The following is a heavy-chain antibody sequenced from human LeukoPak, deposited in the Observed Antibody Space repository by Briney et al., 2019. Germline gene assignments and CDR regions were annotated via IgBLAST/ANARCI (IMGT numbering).Heavy chain of an antibody. V-gene: IGHV1-2*02. CDR2: INPNSGGT. CDR3: ARVSCGGDCYQYYYGMDV. J-gene: IGHJ6*02. Sequence: GASVTVSCKASGYTFTGYYMHWVRQAPGQGLEWMGWINPNSGGTNYAQKFQGRVTMTRDTSISTAYMELSRLRSDDTAVYYCARVSCGGDCYQYYYGMDVWGQGTTVTVSS. CDR1: GYTFTGYY. D-gene: IGHD2-21*02.